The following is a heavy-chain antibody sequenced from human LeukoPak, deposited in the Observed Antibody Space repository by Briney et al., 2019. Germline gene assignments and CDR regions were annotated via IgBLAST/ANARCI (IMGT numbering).Heavy chain of an antibody. CDR2: IWYDGSNK. D-gene: IGHD3-3*01. CDR3: ARDRDFWSGYNDFDY. Sequence: PGGSLRLSCAASGFTFSSYGMHWVRQAPGKGLEGVAVIWYDGSNKYYADSVKGRFTISRDNSKNTLYLQMNSLRAEDTAVYYCARDRDFWSGYNDFDYWGQGTLVTVSS. CDR1: GFTFSSYG. J-gene: IGHJ4*02. V-gene: IGHV3-33*01.